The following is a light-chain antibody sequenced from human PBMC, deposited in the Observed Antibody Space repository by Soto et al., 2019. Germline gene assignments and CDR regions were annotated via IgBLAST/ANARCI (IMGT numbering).Light chain of an antibody. V-gene: IGLV2-23*01. CDR2: EGT. J-gene: IGLJ1*01. Sequence: QPVLTQPASVSGPLGQSIVISCTGSSSDIGSYDLVSWYQQYPGKAPKVVIFEGTKRPSGVSNRFSGSKSGNTASLTISGLQTEDEADYYCCSYAGSRTYVFGAGTKVTVL. CDR1: SSDIGSYDL. CDR3: CSYAGSRTYV.